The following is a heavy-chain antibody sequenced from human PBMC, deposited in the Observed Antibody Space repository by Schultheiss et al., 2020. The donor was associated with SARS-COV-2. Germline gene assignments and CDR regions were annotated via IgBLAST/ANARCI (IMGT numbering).Heavy chain of an antibody. CDR3: ARVGMGGYDFWSGEVVTFDY. CDR1: GGSISSTDHY. Sequence: SETLSLTCTVSGGSISSTDHYWAWIRQLPGKGLEWIGSIYHSGSTYYNPSLKSRVTISVDTSKNQFSLKLSSVTAADTAVYYCARVGMGGYDFWSGEVVTFDYWGQGTLVTVSS. D-gene: IGHD3-3*01. J-gene: IGHJ4*02. CDR2: IYHSGST. V-gene: IGHV4-39*07.